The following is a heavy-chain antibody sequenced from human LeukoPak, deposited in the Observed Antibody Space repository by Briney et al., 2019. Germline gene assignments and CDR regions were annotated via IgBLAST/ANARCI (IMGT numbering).Heavy chain of an antibody. CDR1: GGSFSGYY. CDR2: INESGTT. V-gene: IGHV4-34*01. D-gene: IGHD3-3*01. CDR3: ARDPHYDFWSGHFDY. Sequence: SETLSLTCAVFGGSFSGYYWTWVRQAPGKGLEWIGEINESGTTNYNPSLDNRVTISVDTSKNQFSLKLSSVTAADTAVYYCARDPHYDFWSGHFDYWGQGTLVTVSS. J-gene: IGHJ4*02.